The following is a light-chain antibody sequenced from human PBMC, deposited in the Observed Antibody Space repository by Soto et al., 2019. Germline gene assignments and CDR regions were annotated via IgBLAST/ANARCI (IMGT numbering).Light chain of an antibody. CDR2: DVS. Sequence: QSALTQPASVSGSPGQSITISCTGTSSDVGGYNYVSWYQQHPGKAPKLMIYDVSNRPSGVSNRFSGSKSGYTASLTISGLQAEDEADYYCSSYTSSSAGVVFGGGTKLTVL. J-gene: IGLJ2*01. CDR3: SSYTSSSAGVV. CDR1: SSDVGGYNY. V-gene: IGLV2-14*01.